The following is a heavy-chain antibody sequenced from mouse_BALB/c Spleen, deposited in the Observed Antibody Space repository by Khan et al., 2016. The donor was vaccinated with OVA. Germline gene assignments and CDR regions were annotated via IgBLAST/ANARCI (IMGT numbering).Heavy chain of an antibody. CDR3: AMGRSY. CDR2: ITYSGST. Sequence: EVELVESGPGLVRPSQSLSLTCTVSGYSITSDYAWNWIRQFPGNKLEWMGYITYSGSTSYNPSLKSRISITRDTSKNQFFLQLNSVTTEDTATCIYAMGRSYWGQGTLVTVSA. V-gene: IGHV3-2*02. D-gene: IGHD4-1*01. CDR1: GYSITSDYA. J-gene: IGHJ3*01.